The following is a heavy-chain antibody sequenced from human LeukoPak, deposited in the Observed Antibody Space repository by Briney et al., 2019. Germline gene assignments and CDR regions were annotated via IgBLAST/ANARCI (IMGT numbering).Heavy chain of an antibody. Sequence: GGSLRLSCAASGFTFSSYEMNWVRQALGKGLEWVSSISSSSSYIYYADSVKGRFTISRDNAKNSLYLQMNSLRAEDTAVYYCARGEGRVRRTSVDYWGQGTLVTVSS. V-gene: IGHV3-21*01. J-gene: IGHJ4*02. CDR2: ISSSSSYI. CDR1: GFTFSSYE. CDR3: ARGEGRVRRTSVDY. D-gene: IGHD3-10*01.